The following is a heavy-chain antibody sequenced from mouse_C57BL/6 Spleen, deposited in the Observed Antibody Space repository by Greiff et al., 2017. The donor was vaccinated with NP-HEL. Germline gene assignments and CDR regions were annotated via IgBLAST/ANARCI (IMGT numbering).Heavy chain of an antibody. CDR3: ARSRAYYSNYVGYFDY. V-gene: IGHV1-78*01. Sequence: VQLVESDAELVKPGASVKISCKVSGYTFTDHTIHWMKQRPEQGLEWIGYIYPRDGSTKYNEKFKGKATLTADKSSSTAYMQLNSLTSEDSAVYFCARSRAYYSNYVGYFDYWGQGTTLTVSS. J-gene: IGHJ2*01. CDR1: GYTFTDHT. D-gene: IGHD2-5*01. CDR2: IYPRDGST.